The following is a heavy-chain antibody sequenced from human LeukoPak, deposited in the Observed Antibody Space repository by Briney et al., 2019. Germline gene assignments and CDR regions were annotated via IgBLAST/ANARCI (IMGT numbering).Heavy chain of an antibody. CDR3: ARDLTATVTTGY. D-gene: IGHD4-17*01. Sequence: PGGSLRLSCAASGFTFSSYEMNWVRQAPGKGLEWVSYISSSGTTIDYADSVKGRFTTSRDNARNSLYLQMNSLRAEDTAVYYCARDLTATVTTGYWGQGTLVTVSS. CDR2: ISSSGTTI. V-gene: IGHV3-48*03. J-gene: IGHJ4*02. CDR1: GFTFSSYE.